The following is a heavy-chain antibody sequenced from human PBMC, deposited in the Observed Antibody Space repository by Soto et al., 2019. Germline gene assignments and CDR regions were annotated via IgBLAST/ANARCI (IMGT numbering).Heavy chain of an antibody. J-gene: IGHJ4*02. D-gene: IGHD3-10*01. V-gene: IGHV1-69*04. CDR3: ARDTDGSGSYYASFDY. Sequence: GASVKVSCKASGDTFNFYSINWVRQAPGLGLEWMGRVNPIVSMSNYAQRFQGRVTMTADKSTSTAYMELRSLRSDDTAVYYCARDTDGSGSYYASFDYWGRGSLVTGSS. CDR2: VNPIVSMS. CDR1: GDTFNFYS.